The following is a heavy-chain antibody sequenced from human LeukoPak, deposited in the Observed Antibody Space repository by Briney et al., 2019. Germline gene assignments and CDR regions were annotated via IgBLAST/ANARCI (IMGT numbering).Heavy chain of an antibody. CDR3: ARLCSAGSCYWNY. D-gene: IGHD2-15*01. Sequence: PGSALRLSRAPSGFTLSNYAMIWVRPAPRKGLAWVAHISASGRTTDYADSVKGRFTISRDNSKNTVYLKMNSLSAEDTAVYYCARLCSAGSCYWNYWGQGTLVTVSS. CDR1: GFTLSNYA. J-gene: IGHJ4*02. V-gene: IGHV3-23*01. CDR2: ISASGRTT.